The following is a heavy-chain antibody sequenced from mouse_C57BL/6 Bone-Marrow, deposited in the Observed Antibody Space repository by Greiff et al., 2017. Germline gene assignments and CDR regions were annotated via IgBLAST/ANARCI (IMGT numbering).Heavy chain of an antibody. CDR2: IDPSDSYT. Sequence: QVQLQQPGAELVRPGTSVKLSCKASGYTFTSYWMHWVKQRPGQGLEWIGVIDPSDSYTNYNQKFKGKATLTVDTSSSTAYMQLSSLTSEDSAVYYCASREGIITPLAYWGQGTLVTVSA. CDR3: ASREGIITPLAY. CDR1: GYTFTSYW. V-gene: IGHV1-59*01. J-gene: IGHJ3*01. D-gene: IGHD1-1*01.